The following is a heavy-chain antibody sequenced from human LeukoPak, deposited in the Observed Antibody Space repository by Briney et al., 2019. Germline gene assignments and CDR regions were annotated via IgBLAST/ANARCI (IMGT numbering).Heavy chain of an antibody. D-gene: IGHD2-15*01. Sequence: SGTLSLTCAVSGGSISSGSYYWSWIRQPAGKGLEWIGHIYTSGSTNYNPSLKSRVTISTDTSKNQFSLKLSSVTAADTAVYYCASSQSGMVVDYWGQGTLVTVSS. V-gene: IGHV4-61*09. CDR1: GGSISSGSYY. CDR2: IYTSGST. J-gene: IGHJ4*02. CDR3: ASSQSGMVVDY.